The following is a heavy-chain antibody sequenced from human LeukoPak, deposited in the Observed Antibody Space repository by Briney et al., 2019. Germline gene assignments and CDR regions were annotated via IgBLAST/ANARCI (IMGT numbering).Heavy chain of an antibody. V-gene: IGHV3-7*01. Sequence: GGSLRLSCAASGFTFSDYYMSWIRQAPGKGLEWVAKISEDGSEKYYVDSVKGRFIISRDNAKKSLYLQMNSLRTEETAVYYCARDWGYSGYDLDYWGQGTLVTVSS. CDR1: GFTFSDYY. CDR3: ARDWGYSGYDLDY. CDR2: ISEDGSEK. D-gene: IGHD5-12*01. J-gene: IGHJ4*02.